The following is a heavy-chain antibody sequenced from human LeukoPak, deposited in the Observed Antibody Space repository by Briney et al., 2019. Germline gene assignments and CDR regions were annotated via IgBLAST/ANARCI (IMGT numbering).Heavy chain of an antibody. CDR2: IYYSGST. V-gene: IGHV4-59*01. J-gene: IGHJ6*03. D-gene: IGHD3-9*01. Sequence: SETLSLTCTVSGGPISSYYWSWIRQPPGKGLEWIGYIYYSGSTNYNPSLKSRVTISVDTSKNQFSLKLSSVTAADTAVYYCARSFWDRYFDWPQPNYYYYYYMDVWGKGTTVTVSS. CDR1: GGPISSYY. CDR3: ARSFWDRYFDWPQPNYYYYYYMDV.